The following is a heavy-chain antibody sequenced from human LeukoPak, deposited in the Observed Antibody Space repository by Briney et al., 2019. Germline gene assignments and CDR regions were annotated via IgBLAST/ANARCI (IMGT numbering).Heavy chain of an antibody. D-gene: IGHD3-10*01. J-gene: IGHJ4*02. V-gene: IGHV4-4*07. CDR2: INTSGST. Sequence: SETLSLTCSVSGDSISSYYWTWIRQPAGKGLEWIGRINTSGSTNYNPSLKSRVTMSVDTSKNQFSLNLSSVTAADTAVYHCARLGGENFWGQGTLGTVSS. CDR3: ARLGGENF. CDR1: GDSISSYY.